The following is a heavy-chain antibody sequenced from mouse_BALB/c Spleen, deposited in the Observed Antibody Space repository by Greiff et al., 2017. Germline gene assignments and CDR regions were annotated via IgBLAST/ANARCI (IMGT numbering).Heavy chain of an antibody. CDR1: GFTFSSYT. J-gene: IGHJ4*01. D-gene: IGHD1-1*01. CDR2: ISSGGSYT. Sequence: DVQLQESGGGLVKPGGSLKLSCAASGFTFSSYTMSWVRQTPEKRLEWVATISSGGSYTYYPDSVKGRFTISRDNAKNTLYLQMSSLKSEDTAMYYCTRDYYGSYAMDYWGQGTSVTVSS. V-gene: IGHV5-6-4*01. CDR3: TRDYYGSYAMDY.